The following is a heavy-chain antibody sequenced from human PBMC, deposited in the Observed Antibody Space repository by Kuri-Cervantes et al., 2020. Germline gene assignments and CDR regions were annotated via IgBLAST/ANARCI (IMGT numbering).Heavy chain of an antibody. Sequence: GGSLRLSCAASGFTFSRYDMHWVRQGTGKGLEWDSAIGTAGDTYYPGSVKGRFTISRENAKNSLYLQMNSLRAGDTAVYYCARGKYGYCSGGSCHYCGMDVWGQGTTVTVSS. CDR2: IGTAGDT. D-gene: IGHD2-15*01. J-gene: IGHJ6*02. CDR3: ARGKYGYCSGGSCHYCGMDV. CDR1: GFTFSRYD. V-gene: IGHV3-13*01.